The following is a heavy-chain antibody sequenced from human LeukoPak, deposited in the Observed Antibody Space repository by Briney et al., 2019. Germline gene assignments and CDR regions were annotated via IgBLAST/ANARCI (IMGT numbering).Heavy chain of an antibody. CDR1: GYTFTSYD. D-gene: IGHD5-18*01. Sequence: GASVKVSCKASGYTFTSYDINWVRQAPGQGLEWMGWMNPNSGSTGYAQKFQGRVTLTRNTAISTAYMELSSLRSEDAAVYYCARGLGRTAMVTRGEVRFDYWGQGTLVTVSS. CDR3: ARGLGRTAMVTRGEVRFDY. J-gene: IGHJ4*02. V-gene: IGHV1-8*01. CDR2: MNPNSGST.